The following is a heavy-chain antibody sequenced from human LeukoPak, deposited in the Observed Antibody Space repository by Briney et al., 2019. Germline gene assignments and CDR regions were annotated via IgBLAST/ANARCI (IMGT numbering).Heavy chain of an antibody. CDR1: GYTFTGYF. CDR3: LRDSLPESTGALDS. Sequence: AAVKVSCKASGYTFTGYFIHWVRQAPGQGLEWMGWIYCNRGDTKYAEKFQGRVTMSRDTSTSTVYMDLSGRTSDDTALYVCLRDSLPESTGALDSWGQGTLVTVSS. J-gene: IGHJ4*02. CDR2: IYCNRGDT. V-gene: IGHV1-2*02. D-gene: IGHD7-27*01.